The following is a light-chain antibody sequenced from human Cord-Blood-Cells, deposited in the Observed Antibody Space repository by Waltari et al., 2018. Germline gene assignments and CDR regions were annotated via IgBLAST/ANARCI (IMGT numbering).Light chain of an antibody. CDR1: SSNLGAGYD. CDR2: GTS. CDR3: QSYDSSLSGVV. Sequence: QSVLTQPPSVSGAPGQRVTIPCTGSSSNLGAGYDVPWYQQLPGTAPKLLIYGTSNRPSGVPDRFSGSKSGTSASLAITGLQAEDEADYYCQSYDSSLSGVVFGGGTKLTVL. V-gene: IGLV1-40*01. J-gene: IGLJ2*01.